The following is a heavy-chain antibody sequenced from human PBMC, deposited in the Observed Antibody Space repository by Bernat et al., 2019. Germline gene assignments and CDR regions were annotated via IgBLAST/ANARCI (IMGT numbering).Heavy chain of an antibody. CDR2: ISFDGSNK. J-gene: IGHJ4*02. Sequence: QVQLVESGGGVVQPGRSLRLSCAASGFTFNSYVMHWVRQAPGKGLEWVAVISFDGSNKYYADSVKVRFTISRDNSKNTLYLQMNSLRAEDTAVYYCARTERGGGWCGTYYFDYWGQGTLVSVSS. CDR3: ARTERGGGWCGTYYFDY. V-gene: IGHV3-30-3*01. D-gene: IGHD6-19*01. CDR1: GFTFNSYV.